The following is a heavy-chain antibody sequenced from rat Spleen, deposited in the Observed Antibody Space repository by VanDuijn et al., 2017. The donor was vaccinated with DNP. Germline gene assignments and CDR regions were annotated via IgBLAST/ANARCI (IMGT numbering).Heavy chain of an antibody. Sequence: EVQLVESGGGLVQPGRSLKLSCAASGFTFSDYYMAWVRQAPTKGLELVAYISYDGGSSYYGDSVRGRFTISRDNAKNTLYLQMNSLRSEDTATYYCARGSGTYYWYFDFWGPGTMVTVSS. V-gene: IGHV5-22*01. CDR1: GFTFSDYY. CDR3: ARGSGTYYWYFDF. CDR2: ISYDGGSS. J-gene: IGHJ1*01. D-gene: IGHD5-1*01.